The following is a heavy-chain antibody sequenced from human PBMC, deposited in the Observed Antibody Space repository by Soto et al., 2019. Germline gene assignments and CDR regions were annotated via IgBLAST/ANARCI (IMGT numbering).Heavy chain of an antibody. V-gene: IGHV4-34*01. CDR3: ARGRLTYFYGSGSPGFFDY. CDR2: INHSGKT. J-gene: IGHJ4*02. D-gene: IGHD3-10*01. Sequence: SETLSLTCGVNGGAFSGYYWTWIRQTPGKGLEWIGEINHSGKTNYKSSLRSRLVMSVDTSKNRISLKLSSVTAADTAVYYCARGRLTYFYGSGSPGFFDYWGQGTPVTVSS. CDR1: GGAFSGYY.